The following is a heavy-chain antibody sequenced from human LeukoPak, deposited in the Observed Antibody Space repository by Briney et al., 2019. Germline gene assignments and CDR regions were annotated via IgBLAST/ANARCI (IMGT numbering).Heavy chain of an antibody. CDR1: GFTFSSYG. J-gene: IGHJ3*02. CDR3: AKTYYYDRSGYYYENAFDT. Sequence: EPGGSLRLSCAASGFTFSSYGMHWVRQAPGKGLEWVAVISYDGSNKYYADSVKGRFTISRDNSKNTLYLQMNSLRAEDTAVYYCAKTYYYDRSGYYYENAFDTWGQGTMVTVSS. CDR2: ISYDGSNK. V-gene: IGHV3-30*18. D-gene: IGHD3-22*01.